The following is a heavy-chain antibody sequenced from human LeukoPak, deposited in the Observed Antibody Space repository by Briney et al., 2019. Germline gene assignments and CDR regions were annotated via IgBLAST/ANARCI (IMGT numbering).Heavy chain of an antibody. J-gene: IGHJ4*02. Sequence: ASVKVSCKASGGTFSSYAISWVRQAPGQGLEWMGWISAYNGNTNYAQKLQGRVTMTTDTSTSTAYMELRSLRSDDTAVYYCAREAYYYDSSGSDYWGQGTLVTVSS. V-gene: IGHV1-18*01. CDR2: ISAYNGNT. CDR1: GGTFSSYA. D-gene: IGHD3-22*01. CDR3: AREAYYYDSSGSDY.